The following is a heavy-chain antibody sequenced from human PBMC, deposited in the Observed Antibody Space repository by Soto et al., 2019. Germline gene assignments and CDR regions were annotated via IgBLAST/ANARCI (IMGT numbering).Heavy chain of an antibody. J-gene: IGHJ6*02. CDR3: ARDQTSVAVAGTKGGYYYYGMDV. Sequence: ASVKVSCKASGGTFSSYAISWVRQAPGQGLEWMGGIIPIFGTANYAQKFQGRVTITADESTSTAYMELSSLRSEDTAVYYCARDQTSVAVAGTKGGYYYYGMDVWGQGTTVTVSS. V-gene: IGHV1-69*13. CDR2: IIPIFGTA. D-gene: IGHD6-19*01. CDR1: GGTFSSYA.